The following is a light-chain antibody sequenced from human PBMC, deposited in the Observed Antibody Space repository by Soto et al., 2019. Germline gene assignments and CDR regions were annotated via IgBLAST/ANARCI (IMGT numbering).Light chain of an antibody. V-gene: IGKV1-17*01. J-gene: IGKJ2*01. Sequence: DIQMTQSPPSLSASVGDRVTITCRASQGIGKDLGWYQQKPGKAPKRLIHDASSLESGVPSRFSGSGSGTEFTLTSSSLQPEDLANYYCQKFNSVPHTFGQGTKLEIK. CDR1: QGIGKD. CDR2: DAS. CDR3: QKFNSVPHT.